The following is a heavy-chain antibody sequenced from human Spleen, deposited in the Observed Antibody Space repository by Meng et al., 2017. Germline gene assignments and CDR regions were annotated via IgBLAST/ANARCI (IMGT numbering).Heavy chain of an antibody. D-gene: IGHD5-18*01. CDR3: AKEVRKGYSYGPGDFDF. V-gene: IGHV3-23*01. J-gene: IGHJ4*02. Sequence: GESLKISCAASGFTFSKYGITWVRQAPGKGLEWVSIISVGGDRTYFADSVKGRFNVSRDDSKNTVLLQMHSLRAEDTSLYYCAKEVRKGYSYGPGDFDFWGQGTLVTVSS. CDR1: GFTFSKYG. CDR2: ISVGGDRT.